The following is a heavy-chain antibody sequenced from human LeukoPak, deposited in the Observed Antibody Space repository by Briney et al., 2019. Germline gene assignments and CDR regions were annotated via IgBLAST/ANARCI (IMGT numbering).Heavy chain of an antibody. Sequence: PGGSLRLSCAASGFTFSGSAMHWVRQASGKGLEWVGRIRSKANSYATAYAASVKGRFTISRDDSKNTAYLQMNSLKTADTAVYYCTRHPNANDFWSGSLWFDPWGQGTLVTVSS. D-gene: IGHD3-3*01. CDR2: IRSKANSYAT. J-gene: IGHJ5*02. V-gene: IGHV3-73*01. CDR3: TRHPNANDFWSGSLWFDP. CDR1: GFTFSGSA.